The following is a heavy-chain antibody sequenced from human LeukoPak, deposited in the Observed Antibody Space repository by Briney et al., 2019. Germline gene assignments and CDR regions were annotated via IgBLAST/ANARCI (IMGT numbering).Heavy chain of an antibody. J-gene: IGHJ3*02. CDR3: ARLSHGSGSYYDDAFDI. Sequence: ASVKVSCKASGYTFTSYAMNWVRQAPGQGLEWMGWINTNTGNPTYAQGFTGRFVFSLDTSVSTAYLQISSLKAEDTAVYYCARLSHGSGSYYDDAFDIWGQGTMVTVSS. CDR1: GYTFTSYA. CDR2: INTNTGNP. D-gene: IGHD3-10*01. V-gene: IGHV7-4-1*02.